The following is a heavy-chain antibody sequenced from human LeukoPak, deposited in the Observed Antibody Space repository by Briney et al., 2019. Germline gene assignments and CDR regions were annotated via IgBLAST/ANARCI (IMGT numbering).Heavy chain of an antibody. CDR2: INWNGGST. D-gene: IGHD6-13*01. J-gene: IGHJ6*03. V-gene: IGHV3-20*04. CDR3: ARAAAAGTYLFRSIDYYYMDV. Sequence: GGSLRLSCAASGFTFSSYWMSWVRQAPGKGLEWVSGINWNGGSTGYADSVKGRFTISRDNAKNSLYLQMNSLRAEDTALYYCARAAAAGTYLFRSIDYYYMDVWGKGTTVTVSS. CDR1: GFTFSSYW.